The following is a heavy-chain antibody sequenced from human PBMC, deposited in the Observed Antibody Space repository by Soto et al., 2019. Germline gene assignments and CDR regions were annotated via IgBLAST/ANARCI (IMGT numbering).Heavy chain of an antibody. J-gene: IGHJ4*02. CDR1: GFTFSSYA. CDR2: ITFRGDYT. V-gene: IGHV3-23*01. Sequence: VHLLESGGGLVQPGGSLRLSCAASGFTFSSYAMSWVRQAPGKGLEWLVSITFRGDYTYYADSVKGRFTLSRDNSRNRLDLQMDSKKVEDTALYYCAKLGTMGVFDNWGQGTLLTVSS. CDR3: AKLGTMGVFDN. D-gene: IGHD1-1*01.